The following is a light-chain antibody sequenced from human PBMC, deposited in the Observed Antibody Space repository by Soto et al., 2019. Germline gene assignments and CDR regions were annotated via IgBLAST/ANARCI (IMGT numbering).Light chain of an antibody. V-gene: IGKV1-8*01. CDR1: QGISSY. Sequence: AIRMTQSPSSLSASTGDRVTITCRASQGISSYIAWYQQKPGKAPKLLIYAASTLQSGVPSRFSGSGSGTDFTLTISCLQSEDFATYSCQQYYSYPQITFGQGTRLEIK. CDR2: AAS. J-gene: IGKJ5*01. CDR3: QQYYSYPQIT.